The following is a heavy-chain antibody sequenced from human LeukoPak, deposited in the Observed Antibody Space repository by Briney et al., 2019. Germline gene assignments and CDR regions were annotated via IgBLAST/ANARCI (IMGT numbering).Heavy chain of an antibody. CDR3: ARGVGLPAVADPYYYMDV. Sequence: ASVKVSCKASGYTFTSYYMHWVRQAPGQGLEWMGIINPSGGSTSYAQKFQGRVTMTRDMSTSTVYMELSSLRSEDTAVYYCARGVGLPAVADPYYYMDVWGKGTTVTVSS. V-gene: IGHV1-46*01. CDR1: GYTFTSYY. D-gene: IGHD6-19*01. J-gene: IGHJ6*03. CDR2: INPSGGST.